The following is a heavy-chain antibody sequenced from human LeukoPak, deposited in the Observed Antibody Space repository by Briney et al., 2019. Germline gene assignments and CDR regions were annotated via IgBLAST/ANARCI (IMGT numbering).Heavy chain of an antibody. D-gene: IGHD6-13*01. V-gene: IGHV4-4*02. CDR2: IYHSGST. Sequence: PSETLSLTCAVSGAPISSNNWWWSWVRQPPGKGLEWIGEIYHSGSTNYNPSLKSRVTMSVDKSKNQFSLKLSSVTAADTAVYYCASAEPRGIIWYPYWGQGTLATVSS. J-gene: IGHJ4*02. CDR1: GAPISSNNW. CDR3: ASAEPRGIIWYPY.